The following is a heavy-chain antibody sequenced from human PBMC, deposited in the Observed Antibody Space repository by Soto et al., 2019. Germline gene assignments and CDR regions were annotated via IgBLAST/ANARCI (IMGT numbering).Heavy chain of an antibody. CDR1: GFTFSSYG. CDR3: AKGGGGFDY. D-gene: IGHD3-16*01. Sequence: QVQLVESGGGVVQPGRSLRLSCAASGFTFSSYGMHWVRQAPGKGLEWVAVISYDGSNKYYADSVKGRFTISRDNSKNTLYLKMNSLRAEDTAVYYCAKGGGGFDYWGQGTLVTVSS. J-gene: IGHJ4*02. CDR2: ISYDGSNK. V-gene: IGHV3-30*18.